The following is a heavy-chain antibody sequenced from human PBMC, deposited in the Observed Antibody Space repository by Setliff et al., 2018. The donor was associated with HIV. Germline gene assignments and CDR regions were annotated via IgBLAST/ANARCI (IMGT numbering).Heavy chain of an antibody. CDR3: ARVPYRSAWFSGGHDAFDV. Sequence: SVKVSCKASGGTFSSYGISWVRQAPGQGLEWMGGIIPILDISNYAQKFQGRVTVTADKSTSTAYMELSSLTSEDTAMYFCARVPYRSAWFSGGHDAFDVWGQGTMVTVSS. CDR2: IIPILDIS. D-gene: IGHD6-19*01. J-gene: IGHJ3*01. V-gene: IGHV1-69*10. CDR1: GGTFSSYG.